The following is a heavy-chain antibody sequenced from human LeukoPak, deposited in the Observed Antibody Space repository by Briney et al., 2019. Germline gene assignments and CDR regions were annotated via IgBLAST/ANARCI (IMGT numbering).Heavy chain of an antibody. V-gene: IGHV4-34*01. D-gene: IGHD2-15*01. CDR2: INHSGST. CDR1: GGSFSGYY. CDR3: ARGILGYCSGGSCYSFPH. J-gene: IGHJ1*01. Sequence: PSETLSLTCAVYGGSFSGYYWSWIRRPPGKGLEWIGEINHSGSTNYNPSLKSRVTISVDTSKNQFSLKLSSVTAADTAAHYCARGILGYCSGGSCYSFPHWGQGTLVTVSS.